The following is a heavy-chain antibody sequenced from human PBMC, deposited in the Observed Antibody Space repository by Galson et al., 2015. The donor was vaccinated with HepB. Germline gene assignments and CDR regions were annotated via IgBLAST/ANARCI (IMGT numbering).Heavy chain of an antibody. Sequence: SVKVSCKASGGTFSSYTISWVRQAPGQGLEWMGWISAYNGNTNYAQKLQGRVTMTTDTSTSTAYMELRSLRSDDTAVYYCARNRFSGYVRDWGQGTLVTVSS. D-gene: IGHD5-12*01. V-gene: IGHV1-18*01. CDR3: ARNRFSGYVRD. CDR1: GGTFSSYT. J-gene: IGHJ4*02. CDR2: ISAYNGNT.